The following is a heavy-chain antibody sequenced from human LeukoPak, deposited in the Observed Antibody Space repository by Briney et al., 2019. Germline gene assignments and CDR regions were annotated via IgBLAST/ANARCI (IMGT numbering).Heavy chain of an antibody. CDR2: ISGSGGST. CDR1: GFTFSSYA. CDR3: AKAGSSGWYNAY. V-gene: IGHV3-23*01. Sequence: KTGGSLGLSCVVSGFTFSSYAMSWVRQAPGKGLEWVSAISGSGGSTYYADSVKGRFTISRDNSKNTLYLQMNSLRAEDTAVYYCAKAGSSGWYNAYWGQGTLVTVSS. D-gene: IGHD6-19*01. J-gene: IGHJ4*02.